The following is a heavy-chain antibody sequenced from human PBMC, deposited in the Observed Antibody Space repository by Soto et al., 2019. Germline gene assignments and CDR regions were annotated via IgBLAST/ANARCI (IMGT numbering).Heavy chain of an antibody. V-gene: IGHV4-61*01. J-gene: IGHJ4*02. Sequence: PSETLSLTCSVSGGSVNNKTYYWSWIRQPPGKRLEWIGYVYYSGTTNYNPSLKSRVTISIDMSKNQFSLRLSSVTAADTALYYCARTTAVPNTLRSRYFFDFWGQGTLV. CDR3: ARTTAVPNTLRSRYFFDF. D-gene: IGHD3-9*01. CDR2: VYYSGTT. CDR1: GGSVNNKTYY.